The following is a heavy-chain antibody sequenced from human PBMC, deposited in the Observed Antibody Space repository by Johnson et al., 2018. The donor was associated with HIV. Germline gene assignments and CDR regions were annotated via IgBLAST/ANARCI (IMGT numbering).Heavy chain of an antibody. Sequence: VQLVETGGGLIQPGGSLRLSCAASGFTVSSNYMSWDGANTYYADSVKGRFTISRDNSNNTLYLQMNSLRTEDTAVYHCARGRMHFLEGGAFDIWGQGTLVTVSS. CDR2: GANT. CDR3: ARGRMHFLEGGAFDI. CDR1: GFTVSSNY. D-gene: IGHD3-3*01. J-gene: IGHJ3*02. V-gene: IGHV3-53*05.